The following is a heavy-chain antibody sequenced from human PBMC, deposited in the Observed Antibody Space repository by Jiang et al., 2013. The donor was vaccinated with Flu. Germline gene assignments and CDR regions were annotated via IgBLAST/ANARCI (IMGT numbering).Heavy chain of an antibody. D-gene: IGHD2-21*02. CDR3: ARSYCGGDCYSIFGYSYYGMDV. CDR1: SGSISSHY. Sequence: LLKPSETLSLTCTVSSGSISSHYWSWIRQPPGKGLEWIGYIHNSGTTNYNPSLKSRVTISIDTSTNQFSLKLISVTAPDTAVYYCARSYCGGDCYSIFGYSYYGMDVWGQGTTVTVSS. V-gene: IGHV4-59*08. CDR2: IHNSGTT. J-gene: IGHJ6*02.